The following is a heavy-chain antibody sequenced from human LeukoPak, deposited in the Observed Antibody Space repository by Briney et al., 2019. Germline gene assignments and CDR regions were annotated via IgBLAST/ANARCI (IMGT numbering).Heavy chain of an antibody. D-gene: IGHD2-2*01. J-gene: IGHJ5*02. V-gene: IGHV1-69*13. Sequence: ASVKVSCKASGGTFSSYAISWVRHAPGQGLEWMGGIIPIFGTANYAQKFQGRVTITADESTSTAYMELSSLRSEDTAVYYCAKSSTSRYSWFDPWGQGTLVTVSS. CDR2: IIPIFGTA. CDR3: AKSSTSRYSWFDP. CDR1: GGTFSSYA.